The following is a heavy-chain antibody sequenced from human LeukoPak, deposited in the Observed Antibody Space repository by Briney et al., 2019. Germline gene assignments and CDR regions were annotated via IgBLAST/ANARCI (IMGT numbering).Heavy chain of an antibody. CDR3: ARGQLSRGGPLGFYGQNRIGAFDI. D-gene: IGHD4-17*01. J-gene: IGHJ3*02. CDR2: IGTAGDT. V-gene: IGHV3-13*01. CDR1: GFTFSSYD. Sequence: GGSLRLSYAASGFTFSSYDMHWVRQATGKGLEWVSAIGTAGDTYYPGSVKGRFTISRENAKNSLYLQMNSLRAGDTAVYYCARGQLSRGGPLGFYGQNRIGAFDIWGQGTIVTVSS.